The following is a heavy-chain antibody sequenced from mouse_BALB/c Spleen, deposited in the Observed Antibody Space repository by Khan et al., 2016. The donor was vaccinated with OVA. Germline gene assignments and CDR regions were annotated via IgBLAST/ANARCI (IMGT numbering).Heavy chain of an antibody. D-gene: IGHD1-1*01. CDR3: ARIKKIVATYFDY. Sequence: QVQLQQPGAELVNPVASVNLSCKASGYTLTSYWMHWVKQRPGQGLEWIGEINPSNGRTNYNEKFKSKATLTVDKSSSTAYMQLSSPTFEDSAVYYCARIKKIVATYFDYWGQGTTLTVSS. CDR1: GYTLTSYW. J-gene: IGHJ2*01. CDR2: INPSNGRT. V-gene: IGHV1S81*02.